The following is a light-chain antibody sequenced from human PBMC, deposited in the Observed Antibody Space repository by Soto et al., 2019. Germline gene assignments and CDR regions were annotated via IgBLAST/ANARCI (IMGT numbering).Light chain of an antibody. CDR1: SSDFGGYNY. CDR3: SSYTSSSTWV. Sequence: QSALTQPASVSGSPGQSITISCTGTSSDFGGYNYVSWYQQHPGKAPKLMIYEVRNRPSGVSNRFSGSKSDNTASLTISGLQAEDEADYYCSSYTSSSTWVFGGGTQLTVL. CDR2: EVR. V-gene: IGLV2-14*01. J-gene: IGLJ3*02.